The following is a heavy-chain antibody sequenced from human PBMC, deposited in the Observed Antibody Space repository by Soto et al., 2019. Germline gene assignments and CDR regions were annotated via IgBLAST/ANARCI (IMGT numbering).Heavy chain of an antibody. V-gene: IGHV3-23*01. D-gene: IGHD6-19*01. CDR3: AKDQVGYSSGWYPQPFDY. Sequence: EVPLLESGGGLVQPGGSLRLSCAASGFTFSSYAMSWVRQAPGKGLEWVSAISGSGGSTYYADSVKGRFTISRDNSKNTLYLQMNSLRAEDTAVYYCAKDQVGYSSGWYPQPFDYWGQGTLVTVSS. CDR2: ISGSGGST. CDR1: GFTFSSYA. J-gene: IGHJ4*02.